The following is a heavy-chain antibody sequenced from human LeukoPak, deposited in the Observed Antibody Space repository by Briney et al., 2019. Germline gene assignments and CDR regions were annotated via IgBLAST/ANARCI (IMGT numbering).Heavy chain of an antibody. Sequence: PGGSLRLSCAASGFTFSSYGMHWVRQAPGKGLEWVAVIWYDGSNKYYADSVKGRFTISRDNSKNTLYLQMNSLRAEDTAVYYCAREGVSYYDFWSGYWGPPHNWFDPWGQGTLVTVSS. CDR2: IWYDGSNK. CDR3: AREGVSYYDFWSGYWGPPHNWFDP. V-gene: IGHV3-33*01. CDR1: GFTFSSYG. J-gene: IGHJ5*02. D-gene: IGHD3-3*01.